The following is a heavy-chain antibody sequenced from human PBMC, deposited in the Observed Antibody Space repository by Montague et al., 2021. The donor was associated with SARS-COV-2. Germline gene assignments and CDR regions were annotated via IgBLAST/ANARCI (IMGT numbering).Heavy chain of an antibody. CDR1: GFTFSSYG. D-gene: IGHD3-9*01. CDR3: ANRGVRYFDAQGVWYYFDY. CDR2: ISDSGGST. V-gene: IGHV3-23*01. J-gene: IGHJ4*02. Sequence: RLSWSASGFTFSSYGMTWVRQAPGKGLEWVSTISDSGGSTYYADSVKGRFTISRDNSKNTLYLQMNSLRAEDTAVYYCANRGVRYFDAQGVWYYFDYWGQGTLVTVSS.